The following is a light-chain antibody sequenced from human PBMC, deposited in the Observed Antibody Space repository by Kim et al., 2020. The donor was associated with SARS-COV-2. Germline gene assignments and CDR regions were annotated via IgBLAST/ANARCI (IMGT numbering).Light chain of an antibody. V-gene: IGKV1-6*01. CDR3: LQYYNYPRT. CDR1: QGMRDD. CDR2: AAS. Sequence: AIQLTQSPSSLSASVGDRVIITCRPSQGMRDDLAWYQQKPGKAPKLLMYAASSLQGAVPSRFSGSRSGTDFILTMSSLQPEDFATYYCLQYYNYPRTFGQGTKVDIK. J-gene: IGKJ1*01.